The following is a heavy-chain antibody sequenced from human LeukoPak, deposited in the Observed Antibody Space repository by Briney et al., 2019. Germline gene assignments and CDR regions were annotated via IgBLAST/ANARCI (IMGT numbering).Heavy chain of an antibody. Sequence: ASVKVSCKASGYTFTGYYMHWVRQAPGQGLEWMGWISAYNGNTNYAQKLQGRVTMTTDTSTSTAYMELRSLRSDGTAVYYCARGRLWSRNWFDPWGQGTLVTVSS. D-gene: IGHD5-18*01. V-gene: IGHV1-18*04. CDR2: ISAYNGNT. J-gene: IGHJ5*02. CDR3: ARGRLWSRNWFDP. CDR1: GYTFTGYY.